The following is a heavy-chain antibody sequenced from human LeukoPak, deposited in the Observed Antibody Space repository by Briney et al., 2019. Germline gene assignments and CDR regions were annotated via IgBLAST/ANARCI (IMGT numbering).Heavy chain of an antibody. CDR2: IYSGGST. CDR3: ARDLRDSRGSYGSDY. V-gene: IGHV3-53*01. Sequence: GGSLRLSCAASGFTVSTNYMSWVRQAPGKGLEWVSVIYSGGSTHYADSVKGRFTISRDNSKNTLYLQMNNLRPEDTAVYFCARDLRDSRGSYGSDYWGQGTLVTASS. D-gene: IGHD1-26*01. CDR1: GFTVSTNY. J-gene: IGHJ4*02.